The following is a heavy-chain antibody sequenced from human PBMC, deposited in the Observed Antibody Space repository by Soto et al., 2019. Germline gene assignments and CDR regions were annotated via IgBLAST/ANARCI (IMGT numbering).Heavy chain of an antibody. CDR3: ARAKVAGRRYYYGMDV. J-gene: IGHJ6*02. D-gene: IGHD6-19*01. CDR2: ISYDGSNK. Sequence: QVPLVESGGGVVQPGRSLRLSCAASGFTFSSYAMHWVRQAPGKGLEWVAVISYDGSNKYYADSVKGRFTISRDNSKNTLYLQMNSLRAEDTAVYYCARAKVAGRRYYYGMDVWGQGTTVTVSS. V-gene: IGHV3-30-3*01. CDR1: GFTFSSYA.